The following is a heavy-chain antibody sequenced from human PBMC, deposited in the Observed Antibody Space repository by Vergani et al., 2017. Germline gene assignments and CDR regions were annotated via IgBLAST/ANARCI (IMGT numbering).Heavy chain of an antibody. CDR3: ARQWLVQIRHYYCYGMDV. CDR1: GYTFTSYG. Sequence: QVQLVQSGAEVKKPGASVKVSCKASGYTFTSYGISWVRQAPGQGLEWMGWISAYNGNTNYAQKLQGRVTMTTDTPTSTAYMELRSLRSDDTAVYYCARQWLVQIRHYYCYGMDVWGQGTTVTVSS. V-gene: IGHV1-18*01. D-gene: IGHD6-19*01. J-gene: IGHJ6*02. CDR2: ISAYNGNT.